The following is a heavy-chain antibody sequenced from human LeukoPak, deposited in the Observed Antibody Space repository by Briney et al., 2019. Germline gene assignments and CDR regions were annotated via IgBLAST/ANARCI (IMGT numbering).Heavy chain of an antibody. J-gene: IGHJ4*02. Sequence: PGGSLRLSCAASGFTFSDYYMSWIRQAPGKGLEWVSYISSSGSTIYYADSVKGRFTISRDNAKNSLYLRMNSLRAEDTAVYYCARVGRKGGYYYDSSGYYSEVDYWGQGTLVTVSS. CDR2: ISSSGSTI. CDR3: ARVGRKGGYYYDSSGYYSEVDY. CDR1: GFTFSDYY. D-gene: IGHD3-22*01. V-gene: IGHV3-11*01.